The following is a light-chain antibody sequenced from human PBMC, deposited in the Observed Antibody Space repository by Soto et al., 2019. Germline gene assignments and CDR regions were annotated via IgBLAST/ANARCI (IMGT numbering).Light chain of an antibody. CDR3: CSYAGSSTYV. CDR2: EVS. CDR1: NSDVGSYNL. V-gene: IGLV2-23*02. Sequence: QSVLTQPASVSGSPGQSITISCTGTNSDVGSYNLVSWYQQHPGKAPKVMIYEVSKRPSGVPNRFSGSKSGNTASLTISGLQAEDEADYYCCSYAGSSTYVFVTGT. J-gene: IGLJ1*01.